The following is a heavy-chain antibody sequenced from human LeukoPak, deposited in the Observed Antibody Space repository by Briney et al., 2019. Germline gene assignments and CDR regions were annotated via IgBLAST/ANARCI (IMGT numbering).Heavy chain of an antibody. J-gene: IGHJ4*02. CDR3: AKGLAARPASPLDY. V-gene: IGHV3-9*01. CDR1: GFTFDDYA. D-gene: IGHD6-6*01. Sequence: GRSLRLSCAASGFTFDDYAMHGVRQAPGKGLEWVSGISWNSGSIGYADSVKGRFTISRDNAKNSLYLQMNSLRAEDTALYYCAKGLAARPASPLDYWGQGTLVTVSS. CDR2: ISWNSGSI.